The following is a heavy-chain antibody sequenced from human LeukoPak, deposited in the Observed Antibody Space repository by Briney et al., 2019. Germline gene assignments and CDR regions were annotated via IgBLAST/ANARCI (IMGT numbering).Heavy chain of an antibody. D-gene: IGHD4-17*01. CDR3: AKDYGGNAGGHAFDI. V-gene: IGHV4-34*01. J-gene: IGHJ3*02. CDR2: INHSGST. Sequence: SETLSLTCAVYGGSFSGYYWSWIRQPPGKGLERIGEINHSGSTNYNPSLKSRVTISVDTSKNQFSLKLSSVTAADTAVYYCAKDYGGNAGGHAFDIWGQGTMVTVSS. CDR1: GGSFSGYY.